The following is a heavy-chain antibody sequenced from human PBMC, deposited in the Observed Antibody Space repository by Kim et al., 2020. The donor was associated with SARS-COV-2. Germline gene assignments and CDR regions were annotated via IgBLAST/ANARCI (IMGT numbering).Heavy chain of an antibody. D-gene: IGHD2-2*01. J-gene: IGHJ4*02. V-gene: IGHV1-2*02. CDR2: INPNSGGT. CDR3: ARGSSPYCSSTSCYVFVY. Sequence: ASVKVSCKASGYTFTGYYMHWVRQAPGQGLEWMGWINPNSGGTNYAQKFQGRVTMTRDTSISTAYMELSRLRSDDTAVYYCARGSSPYCSSTSCYVFVYWGQGTLVTVSS. CDR1: GYTFTGYY.